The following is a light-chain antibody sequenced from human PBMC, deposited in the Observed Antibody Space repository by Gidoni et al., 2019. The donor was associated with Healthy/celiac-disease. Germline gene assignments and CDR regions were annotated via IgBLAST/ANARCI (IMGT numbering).Light chain of an antibody. CDR1: SSAVGSYNL. CDR3: CSYAGSVV. Sequence: QSALTQPASVSGSPGQSITISCTGTSSAVGSYNLVSWYQQHPGKAPNLMIYEVRKRPSGLSNRFSGSKSGNTASLTISGLQAEDEAEYYCCSYAGSVVFGGGTKLTVL. CDR2: EVR. J-gene: IGLJ2*01. V-gene: IGLV2-23*02.